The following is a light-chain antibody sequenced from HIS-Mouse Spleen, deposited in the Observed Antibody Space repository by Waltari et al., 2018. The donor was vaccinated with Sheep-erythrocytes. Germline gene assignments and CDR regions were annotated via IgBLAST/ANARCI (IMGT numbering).Light chain of an antibody. Sequence: QSALTQPASVSGSPGQSITISCTGTSSDVGGYNYVSWYPQHPGKATKLMIYEVRTRPSRGSNRVSGSKPGNTASLTISGLQAEDKADYYCSSYTSSSTWVFGGGTKLTVL. V-gene: IGLV2-14*01. CDR2: EVR. CDR3: SSYTSSSTWV. CDR1: SSDVGGYNY. J-gene: IGLJ3*02.